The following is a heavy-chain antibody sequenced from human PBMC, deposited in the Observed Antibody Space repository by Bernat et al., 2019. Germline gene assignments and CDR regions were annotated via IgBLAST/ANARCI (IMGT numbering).Heavy chain of an antibody. CDR3: GRDLAVAGPGGDY. CDR2: ISSSSSYI. D-gene: IGHD6-19*01. CDR1: GFTFSSYS. J-gene: IGHJ4*02. Sequence: EVQLVESGGGLVKPGGSLRLSCAASGFTFSSYSMNWVRQAPGKGLEWVSSISSSSSYIYYADSVKGRFTISRDNAKNSLYLQMNSLRAEDTAVYYCGRDLAVAGPGGDYWGQGTLVTVSS. V-gene: IGHV3-21*01.